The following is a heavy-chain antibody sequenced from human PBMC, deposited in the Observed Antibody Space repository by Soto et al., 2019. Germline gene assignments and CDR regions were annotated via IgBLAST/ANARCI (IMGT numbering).Heavy chain of an antibody. V-gene: IGHV1-69*12. CDR1: GGSLSNYG. CDR3: ARGDATKIVVTTYYGMDV. Sequence: QVQLVQSGAEVKKPGSSVKVCCKASGGSLSNYGISWVRQAPGQGLEWMGGIIPVFGTANYAQKFQGRVTITADESTSIVYMDVTSLRSEDTAVYYCARGDATKIVVTTYYGMDVWGQGTTVTVSS. J-gene: IGHJ6*02. D-gene: IGHD4-17*01. CDR2: IIPVFGTA.